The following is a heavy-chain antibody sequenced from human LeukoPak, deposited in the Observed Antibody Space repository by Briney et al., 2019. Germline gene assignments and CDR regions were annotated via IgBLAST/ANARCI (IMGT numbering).Heavy chain of an antibody. Sequence: GGFLRLSCTASGFSFHSYWMTWVRQAPGKGLEWVANIKQDGSEIYYVDSLKGRFAISRDNAKSSLYLQLNSLRPEDTAVYYCARGVDTAMAEYFDYWGQGTLVTVSS. CDR2: IKQDGSEI. J-gene: IGHJ4*02. V-gene: IGHV3-7*01. CDR3: ARGVDTAMAEYFDY. CDR1: GFSFHSYW. D-gene: IGHD5-18*01.